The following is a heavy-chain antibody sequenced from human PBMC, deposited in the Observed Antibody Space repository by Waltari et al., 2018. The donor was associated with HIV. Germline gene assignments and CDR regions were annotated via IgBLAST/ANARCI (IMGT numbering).Heavy chain of an antibody. CDR3: ARDGHYYDSRPLDY. V-gene: IGHV3-30*04. CDR1: GFTIRPSA. Sequence: QVQLVESGGGVVQPGRSLRLSCAASGFTIRPSAMHWVRQAPGKGREMLAAISDEERNKYYVDSVKGRFTISRDNSKNTLYLQMNSLRAEDTAVYYCARDGHYYDSRPLDYWGQGTLVTVSS. CDR2: ISDEERNK. D-gene: IGHD3-22*01. J-gene: IGHJ4*02.